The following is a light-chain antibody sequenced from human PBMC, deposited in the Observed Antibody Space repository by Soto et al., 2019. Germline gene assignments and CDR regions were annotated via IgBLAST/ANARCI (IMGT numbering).Light chain of an antibody. CDR1: QGVSSA. V-gene: IGKV1D-13*01. CDR3: QQFNNFPLT. CDR2: GVS. Sequence: AIQLTQSPSSLSASVGDRVRIFCRASQGVSSALAWYLHKPGKAPELLIYGVSSLESGVPSRISGTGSGTDFTLTISSLQPEDFATYYCQQFNNFPLTFGGGTKVDIK. J-gene: IGKJ4*01.